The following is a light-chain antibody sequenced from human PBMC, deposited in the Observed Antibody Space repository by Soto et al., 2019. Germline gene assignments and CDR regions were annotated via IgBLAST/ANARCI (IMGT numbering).Light chain of an antibody. V-gene: IGKV1-8*01. CDR1: QGISSY. CDR3: QQYYSYPRLT. CDR2: AAS. J-gene: IGKJ3*01. Sequence: AIRMTQSPSSLSASTGDRVTITCRASQGISSYLAWYQQKPGKAPKLLIYAASTLQSGVPSRLSGSGSGTDFTLPISCRQYEDVSTYYCQQYYSYPRLTFGPGTKVDIK.